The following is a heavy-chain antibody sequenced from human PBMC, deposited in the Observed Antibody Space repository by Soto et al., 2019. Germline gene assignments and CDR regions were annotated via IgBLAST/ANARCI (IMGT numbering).Heavy chain of an antibody. CDR1: GYTFTGYY. CDR3: ARDSTVGATTFDY. Sequence: GASVKVSCKASGYTFTGYYMHWVRQAPGQGLEWMGWINPNSGGTNYAQKFQGWVTMTRDTSISTAYMELSRLRSDDTAVYYCARDSTVGATTFDYWGQGTLVTVSS. J-gene: IGHJ4*02. V-gene: IGHV1-2*04. D-gene: IGHD1-26*01. CDR2: INPNSGGT.